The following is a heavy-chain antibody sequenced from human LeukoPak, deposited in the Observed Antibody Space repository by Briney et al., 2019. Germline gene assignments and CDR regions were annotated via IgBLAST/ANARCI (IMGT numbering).Heavy chain of an antibody. Sequence: GGSLRLSCAASGFTFSNYWLTWVRQAPGKGLEWVAHINQDGSEEHYMDSVKARFTISRDNAKNSLSLQMNSLRAEDTAVYYCVRDGGVSGYDLLDYWGQGTLVTVSS. J-gene: IGHJ4*02. CDR1: GFTFSNYW. CDR2: INQDGSEE. CDR3: VRDGGVSGYDLLDY. D-gene: IGHD5-12*01. V-gene: IGHV3-7*01.